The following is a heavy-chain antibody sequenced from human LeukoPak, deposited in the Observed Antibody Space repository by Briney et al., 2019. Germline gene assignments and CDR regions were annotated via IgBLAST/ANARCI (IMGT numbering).Heavy chain of an antibody. D-gene: IGHD1-7*01. Sequence: GGSLRLSCAASGFTFSSYGMHWVRQAPGKGLEWVAVISYDGSNKYYADSVKGRFTISRDNSKNTLYLQMNSLRAEDTAVYYCAKDPERGTLVDYWGQGTLVTVSS. J-gene: IGHJ4*02. V-gene: IGHV3-30*18. CDR2: ISYDGSNK. CDR3: AKDPERGTLVDY. CDR1: GFTFSSYG.